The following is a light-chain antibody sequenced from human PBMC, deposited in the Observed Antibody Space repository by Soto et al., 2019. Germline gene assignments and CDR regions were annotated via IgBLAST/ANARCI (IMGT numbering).Light chain of an antibody. CDR3: QQYSDSPPT. V-gene: IGKV3-11*01. Sequence: EIVLTHSLDTLSLSPWERATLSCMASQSLINYLAWYQQKPGQAPRLLIYDASSRATGIPARFSGSGSGTDFTLTIDRLEPEDFAMYYCQQYSDSPPTFGQGTKVDIK. CDR1: QSLINY. CDR2: DAS. J-gene: IGKJ1*01.